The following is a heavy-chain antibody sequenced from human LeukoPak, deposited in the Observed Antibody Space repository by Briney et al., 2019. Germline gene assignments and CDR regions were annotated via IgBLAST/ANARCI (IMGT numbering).Heavy chain of an antibody. V-gene: IGHV3-23*01. CDR2: ISGSGGST. Sequence: TGGSLRLSCAASGFTFSSYAMSWVRQAPGKGLEWVSAISGSGGSTCYADSVKGRFTISRDNSKNTLYLQMNSLRAEDTAVYYCAKDSLVYNWNYAFLADAFDIWGQGTMVTVSS. CDR1: GFTFSSYA. J-gene: IGHJ3*02. D-gene: IGHD1-7*01. CDR3: AKDSLVYNWNYAFLADAFDI.